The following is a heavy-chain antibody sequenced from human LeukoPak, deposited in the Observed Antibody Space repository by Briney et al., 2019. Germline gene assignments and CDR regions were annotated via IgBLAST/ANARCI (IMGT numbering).Heavy chain of an antibody. CDR1: GFDFTTYN. CDR3: ARGTSGWYVLVDY. V-gene: IGHV3-48*01. CDR2: ISPSSSTI. D-gene: IGHD6-19*01. Sequence: GGSLRLSCAASGFDFTTYNMNWVRQAPGKGLEWISYISPSSSTIYYADSVKGRFTISRDNAKNSLYLQMNSLRAEDTAVYYCARGTSGWYVLVDYWGQGTLVTVSS. J-gene: IGHJ4*02.